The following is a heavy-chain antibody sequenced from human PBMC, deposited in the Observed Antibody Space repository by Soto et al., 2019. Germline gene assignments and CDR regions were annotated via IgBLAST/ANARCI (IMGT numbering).Heavy chain of an antibody. J-gene: IGHJ5*02. D-gene: IGHD1-20*01. V-gene: IGHV3-74*01. Sequence: EVQLVESGGGLVQPGGSLRVSCAASGFIFNDYWLHWVRQAPGKGLEWLSRINPDGSSTDYEDSVKGRFTVSRDNAKNTLYLQMNSLSAEDTAVYYCARKGEVTGLKSWGQGTLVTVSS. CDR2: INPDGSST. CDR3: ARKGEVTGLKS. CDR1: GFIFNDYW.